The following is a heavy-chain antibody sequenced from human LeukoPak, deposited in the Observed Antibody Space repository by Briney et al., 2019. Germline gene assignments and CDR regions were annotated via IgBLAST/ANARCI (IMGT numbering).Heavy chain of an antibody. V-gene: IGHV4-61*05. Sequence: PSETLSLTCTVSGGSISSSSYYWGWIRQPPGKGLEWIGYIYYSGSTNYNPSLKSRVTISVDTSKNQFSLKLSSVTAADTAVYYCARTPAGYYGSGSYLTFGIWGQGTMVTVSS. D-gene: IGHD3-10*01. CDR2: IYYSGST. CDR1: GGSISSSSYY. CDR3: ARTPAGYYGSGSYLTFGI. J-gene: IGHJ3*02.